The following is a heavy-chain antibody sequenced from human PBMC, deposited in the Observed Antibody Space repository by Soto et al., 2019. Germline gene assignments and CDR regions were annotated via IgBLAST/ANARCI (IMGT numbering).Heavy chain of an antibody. J-gene: IGHJ4*02. Sequence: EVQLLESGGGLVQPGGSLTVSCAASGFVFSHYAMTWVRQAPGKGLEWVSTVSENGDYTSYADSMKGRFTISRDNSKNTVFVQMNSLRAEDTAVYYCARRTAVRNFDYWGQGTLVTVSS. CDR3: ARRTAVRNFDY. CDR1: GFVFSHYA. V-gene: IGHV3-23*01. CDR2: VSENGDYT. D-gene: IGHD6-19*01.